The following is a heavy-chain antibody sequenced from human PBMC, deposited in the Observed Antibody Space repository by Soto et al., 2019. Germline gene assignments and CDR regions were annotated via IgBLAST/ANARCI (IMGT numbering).Heavy chain of an antibody. D-gene: IGHD6-13*01. CDR3: ARARSSRQSRPLDY. CDR2: IYSTGST. J-gene: IGHJ4*02. V-gene: IGHV4-59*01. CDR1: GGSISSYY. Sequence: QVQLQESGPGLVKPSETLSLTCTVSGGSISSYYWSWIRQPPGKGLEWIGYIYSTGSTNYNPALKTRVRMSVDWTRNQCSLDLNSVTAAETAVYYCARARSSRQSRPLDYWGEGILATVSS.